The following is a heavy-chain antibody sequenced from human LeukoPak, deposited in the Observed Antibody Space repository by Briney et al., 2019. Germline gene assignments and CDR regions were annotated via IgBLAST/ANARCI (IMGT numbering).Heavy chain of an antibody. CDR3: ARGKWDLESGEAFDI. J-gene: IGHJ3*02. CDR2: IYYSGST. CDR1: GGSISSYY. V-gene: IGHV4-59*01. Sequence: SETLSLTCTVSGGSISSYYWSWIRQPPGEGLEYIGYIYYSGSTNYNPSLKSRVTISVDTSKNQFSLKLSSVTAADTAVYYCARGKWDLESGEAFDIWGQGTMVTVSS. D-gene: IGHD1-26*01.